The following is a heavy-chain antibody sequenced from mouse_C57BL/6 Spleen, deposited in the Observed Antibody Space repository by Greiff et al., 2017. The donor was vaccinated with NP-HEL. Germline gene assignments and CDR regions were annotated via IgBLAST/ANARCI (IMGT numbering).Heavy chain of an antibody. D-gene: IGHD1-1*01. V-gene: IGHV5-4*01. CDR2: ISDGGSYS. J-gene: IGHJ3*01. Sequence: VQLKESGGGLVKPGGSLKLSCAASGFTFSSYAMPWVRQTPEKRLEWVATISDGGSYSYYPDNIKGRFTISRDNAKNNPFLQMSHLKSEDTAVYYCAREVHYYGSSYIGFAYWGKGTLVTVSA. CDR3: AREVHYYGSSYIGFAY. CDR1: GFTFSSYA.